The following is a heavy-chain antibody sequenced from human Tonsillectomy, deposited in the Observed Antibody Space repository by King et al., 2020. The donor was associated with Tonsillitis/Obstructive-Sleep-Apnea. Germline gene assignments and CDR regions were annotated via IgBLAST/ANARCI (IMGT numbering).Heavy chain of an antibody. Sequence: VQLVESGAEVKKPGASVKVSCKASGYTFTGYYMHWVRQAPGQGLEWMGRINPNSGGTNYAQKFQGRVTMTRDTSISTAYMELSRLRSDDTAVYYCARDLPRIAARHIDYWGQGTLVTVSS. V-gene: IGHV1-2*06. CDR2: INPNSGGT. CDR1: GYTFTGYY. CDR3: ARDLPRIAARHIDY. D-gene: IGHD6-6*01. J-gene: IGHJ4*02.